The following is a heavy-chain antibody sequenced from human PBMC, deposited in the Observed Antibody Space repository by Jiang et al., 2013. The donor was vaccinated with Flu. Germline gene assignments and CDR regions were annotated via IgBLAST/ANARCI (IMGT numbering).Heavy chain of an antibody. CDR3: ARRPACGTTSCWSLDD. CDR2: INYSGGT. D-gene: IGHD2-2*01. Sequence: GPGLVKPSETLSLSCTVSGGSTSSGNYWWAWIRQPPGKGLEWIGSINYSGGTHYNPSLKSRVTISVDTSNNQFSLELTSVTAADTAVFYCARRPACGTTSCWSLDDWGQGTLVIVSS. CDR1: GGSTSSGNYW. V-gene: IGHV4-39*01. J-gene: IGHJ4*02.